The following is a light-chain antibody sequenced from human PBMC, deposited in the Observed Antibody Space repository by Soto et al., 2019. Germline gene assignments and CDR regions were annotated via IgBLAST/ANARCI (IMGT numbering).Light chain of an antibody. J-gene: IGKJ1*01. CDR3: QQYYTSRGT. CDR1: QSVSIH. V-gene: IGKV3-15*01. Sequence: ETVMTQSPGTLSVSLGERATLSCRASQSVSIHLAWYQQKPGQAPRLLIYDTSTRATGIPARFSGSGSGTEFTLTISSLQSEDFAVYYCQQYYTSRGTFGQGTKVEIK. CDR2: DTS.